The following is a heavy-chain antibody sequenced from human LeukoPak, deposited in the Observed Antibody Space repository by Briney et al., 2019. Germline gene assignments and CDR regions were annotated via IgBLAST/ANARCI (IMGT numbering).Heavy chain of an antibody. CDR2: IYSGGST. CDR1: GFTVSSNY. D-gene: IGHD5-24*01. Sequence: GGSLRLSCAASGFTVSSNYMSWVRQAPGKGLEWVSVIYSGGSTYYADSVKGRFTISRDNSKNTLYLQMNSLRAEDTAVYYCARTLDGYNLDYWGQGTLVTVSS. CDR3: ARTLDGYNLDY. V-gene: IGHV3-66*01. J-gene: IGHJ4*02.